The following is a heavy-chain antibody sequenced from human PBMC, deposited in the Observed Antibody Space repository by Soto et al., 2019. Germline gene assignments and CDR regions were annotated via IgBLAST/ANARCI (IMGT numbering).Heavy chain of an antibody. V-gene: IGHV1-3*01. J-gene: IGHJ6*03. D-gene: IGHD6-6*01. CDR1: GYTFTRYD. CDR3: ARDRLDYYYYYYMDV. CDR2: MNPSNGNT. Sequence: ASVKVSCKASGYTFTRYDINWVRQATGQRLEWMGWMNPSNGNTKYSQKFQGRATITRDTSASTAYMELSSLRSEDTAVYYCARDRLDYYYYYYMDVWGKGTTVTVSS.